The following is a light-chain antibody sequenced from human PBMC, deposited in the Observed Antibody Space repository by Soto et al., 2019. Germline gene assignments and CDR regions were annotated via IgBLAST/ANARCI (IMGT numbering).Light chain of an antibody. CDR3: SSFTGTTTWV. CDR1: SNDIGGFNY. J-gene: IGLJ3*02. CDR2: EVS. V-gene: IGLV2-14*01. Sequence: QSVLTQPASVSGSPGQSITMFCTGTSNDIGGFNYVSWYQQHPGKAPKLIIYEVSNRPSGISNRFSGSKSANTASLTISGLQAEDEAEYYCSSFTGTTTWVFGGGTQLTVL.